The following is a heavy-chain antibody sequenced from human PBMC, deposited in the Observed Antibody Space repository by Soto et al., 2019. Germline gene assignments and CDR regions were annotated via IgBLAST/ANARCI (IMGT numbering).Heavy chain of an antibody. D-gene: IGHD5-12*01. CDR3: ARVLYSGYDFGPEYYYYGMDV. V-gene: IGHV3-7*05. CDR2: IKQDGSEK. Sequence: PGESLKISCAASGFTFSSYWMSWVRQAPGKGLEWVANIKQDGSEKYYVDSVKGRFTISRDNAKNSLYLQMNSLRAEDTAVYYCARVLYSGYDFGPEYYYYGMDVWGQGTTVTVSS. CDR1: GFTFSSYW. J-gene: IGHJ6*02.